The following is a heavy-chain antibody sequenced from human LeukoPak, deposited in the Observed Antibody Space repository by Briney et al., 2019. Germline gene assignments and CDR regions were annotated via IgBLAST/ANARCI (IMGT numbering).Heavy chain of an antibody. CDR3: ARGTGGQRSSGTYYFDY. D-gene: IGHD3/OR15-3a*01. Sequence: GGSLRLSCAASGFTFSSYWMHWVRQAPGKGLVCVSRINSDGSSTSYAGSVKGRFTISRDNAKNTLFLQMDSLRAEDTAVYYCARGTGGQRSSGTYYFDYWGQGTLVTVSS. V-gene: IGHV3-74*01. CDR1: GFTFSSYW. CDR2: INSDGSST. J-gene: IGHJ4*02.